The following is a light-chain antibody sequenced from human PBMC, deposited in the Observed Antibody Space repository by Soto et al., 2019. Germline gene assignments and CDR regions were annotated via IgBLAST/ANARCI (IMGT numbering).Light chain of an antibody. V-gene: IGKV1-13*02. CDR3: QHYNSYSEA. Sequence: AIQLTQSPSSLSASVGDRVTITCRASQNINSHLNWYQQKAGKTPQLLIHAASSLQSGVPSRFSGSGSGTEFTLTISSLQPDDFATYYCQHYNSYSEAFGQGTKVDI. J-gene: IGKJ1*01. CDR2: AAS. CDR1: QNINSH.